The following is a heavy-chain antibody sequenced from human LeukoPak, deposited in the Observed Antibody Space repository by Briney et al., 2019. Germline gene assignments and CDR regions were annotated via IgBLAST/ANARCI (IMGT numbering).Heavy chain of an antibody. CDR3: ARAEGGQATAIY. V-gene: IGHV3-11*05. CDR1: GFTVSSNY. J-gene: IGHJ4*02. D-gene: IGHD2-21*02. Sequence: GGSLRLSCAASGFTVSSNYMSWVRQAPGRGLEWVSYISTGSSYTNYADSVKGRFTISRDNAKNSLYLQMNSLRAEDTALYYCARAEGGQATAIYWGQGTLVTVSS. CDR2: ISTGSSYT.